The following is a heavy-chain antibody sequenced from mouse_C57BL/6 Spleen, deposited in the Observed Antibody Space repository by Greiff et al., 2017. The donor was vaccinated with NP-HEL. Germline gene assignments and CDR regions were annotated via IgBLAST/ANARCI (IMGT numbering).Heavy chain of an antibody. CDR2: ISSGSSTI. CDR1: GFTFSDYG. Sequence: EVKLVESGGGLVKPGGSLKLSCAASGFTFSDYGMHWVRQAPEKGLEWVAYISSGSSTIYYADTVKGRFTISRDNAKNTLFLQMTSVRSEDTAMYYCARDGLRAYFDYWGQGTTLTVSS. J-gene: IGHJ2*01. D-gene: IGHD2-4*01. CDR3: ARDGLRAYFDY. V-gene: IGHV5-17*01.